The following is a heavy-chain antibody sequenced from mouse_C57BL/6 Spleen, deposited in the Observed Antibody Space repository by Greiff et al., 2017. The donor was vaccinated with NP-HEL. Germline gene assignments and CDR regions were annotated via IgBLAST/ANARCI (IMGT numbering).Heavy chain of an antibody. J-gene: IGHJ2*01. Sequence: QVQLQQPGAELVMPGASVKLSCKASGYTFTSYWMHWVKQRPGQGLEWIGEIDPSDSYTNYNQKFKGKSTLTVDKSSSTAYMQLSSLTSEDSAVYYCARDYYGSSRFDCWGQGTTLTGSS. D-gene: IGHD1-1*01. V-gene: IGHV1-69*01. CDR1: GYTFTSYW. CDR3: ARDYYGSSRFDC. CDR2: IDPSDSYT.